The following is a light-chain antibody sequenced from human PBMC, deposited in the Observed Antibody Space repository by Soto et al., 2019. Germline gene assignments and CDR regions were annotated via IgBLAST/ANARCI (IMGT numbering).Light chain of an antibody. CDR1: QSVRSN. Sequence: EVVMTQSPATLSVSPGERVTLSCRASQSVRSNLAWYQQKPGQAPRLLIYETSTRTTGIPARFSGSGSGTEFTLTISSLQSEDFAIYYCQQYNNWITFGQRTRLEIK. CDR2: ETS. V-gene: IGKV3-15*01. J-gene: IGKJ5*01. CDR3: QQYNNWIT.